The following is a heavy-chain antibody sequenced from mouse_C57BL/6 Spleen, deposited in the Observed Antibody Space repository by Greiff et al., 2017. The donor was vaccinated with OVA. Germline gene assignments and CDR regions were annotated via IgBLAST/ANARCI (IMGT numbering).Heavy chain of an antibody. V-gene: IGHV5-17*01. D-gene: IGHD1-1*01. CDR2: ISSGTSTI. CDR3: ARDYYGSSYGFAY. J-gene: IGHJ3*01. Sequence: EVQGVESGGGSVKPGGSLKLSCAASGFTFSDYGMHWVRQAPEKGLEWVAYISSGTSTIYYADTVKGRFTISRDNAKNTLFLQMTSLRSEDTAMYYCARDYYGSSYGFAYWGQGTLVTVSA. CDR1: GFTFSDYG.